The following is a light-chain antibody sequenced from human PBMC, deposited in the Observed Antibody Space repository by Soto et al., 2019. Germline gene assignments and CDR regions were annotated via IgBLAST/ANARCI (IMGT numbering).Light chain of an antibody. CDR1: SSNIGSNY. V-gene: IGLV1-47*02. J-gene: IGLJ1*01. Sequence: HSVLTQPPSASGTPGQRVTISCSGSSSNIGSNYVYWYQHLPGTAPKLLIYSNNQRPSGVPDRFSGSKSGTSASLAITGLQAEDEADYFCKSYAGSNTYVFGSGTKVTVL. CDR2: SNN. CDR3: KSYAGSNTYV.